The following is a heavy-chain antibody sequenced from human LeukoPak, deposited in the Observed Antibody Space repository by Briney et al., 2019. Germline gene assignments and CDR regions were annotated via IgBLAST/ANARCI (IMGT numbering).Heavy chain of an antibody. CDR1: GGSVKSSSYY. J-gene: IGHJ6*03. Sequence: SETLSLTCTVSGGSVKSSSYYWGWIRQPPGKGLEWIGTIYYNEATQYNPSLKSRLTISIDTSKNQFSLKLSSVTAADTAVYYCAREVSSWYANYYYYMDVWGKGTTVTVSS. D-gene: IGHD6-13*01. V-gene: IGHV4-39*07. CDR2: IYYNEAT. CDR3: AREVSSWYANYYYYMDV.